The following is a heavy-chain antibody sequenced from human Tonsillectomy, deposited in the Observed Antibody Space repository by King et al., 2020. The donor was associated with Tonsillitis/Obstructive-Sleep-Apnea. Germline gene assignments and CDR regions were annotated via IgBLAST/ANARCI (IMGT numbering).Heavy chain of an antibody. V-gene: IGHV1-18*01. J-gene: IGHJ4*02. Sequence: VQLVESGAEVKKPGASVKVSCKASGYTFTSYAISWVRQAPGQGLEWMGWISAYNGNTNYAQKLQGRVTMTTDTSTSTAYMELRSLRSDDTAVYYCARHPTTVTLLRPFDYWGQGTLVTVSS. D-gene: IGHD4-17*01. CDR1: GYTFTSYA. CDR3: ARHPTTVTLLRPFDY. CDR2: ISAYNGNT.